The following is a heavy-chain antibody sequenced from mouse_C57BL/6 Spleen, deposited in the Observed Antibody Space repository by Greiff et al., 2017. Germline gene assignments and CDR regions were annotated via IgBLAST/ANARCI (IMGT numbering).Heavy chain of an antibody. CDR1: GFTFSSYG. D-gene: IGHD3-2*02. CDR2: ISSGGSYP. CDR3: AREANLVYFDY. Sequence: DVQLVESGGDLVKPGGSLKLSCAASGFTFSSYGMSWVRQTPDKRLEWVATISSGGSYPYYPDSVKGRFTISRDNAKNTLYLQMSILKSEDTAMYYCAREANLVYFDYWGQGTTLTVSS. J-gene: IGHJ2*01. V-gene: IGHV5-6*01.